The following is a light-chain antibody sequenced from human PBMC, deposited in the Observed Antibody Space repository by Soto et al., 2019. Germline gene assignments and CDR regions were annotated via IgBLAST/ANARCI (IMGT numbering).Light chain of an antibody. CDR2: AAS. V-gene: IGKV1-12*01. CDR1: QAIGTW. Sequence: DIQMTQSPSSVSASVGDRVTITCRASQAIGTWLVWYQQKPGKAPKLLIYAASSLQSGVPSRFSGSGSGTDFTLTISSLQPEDFATYYCLQANSFPFTFAPGTKLEIK. CDR3: LQANSFPFT. J-gene: IGKJ3*01.